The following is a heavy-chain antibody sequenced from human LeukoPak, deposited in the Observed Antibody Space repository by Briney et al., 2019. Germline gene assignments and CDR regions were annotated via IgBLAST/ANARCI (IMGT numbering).Heavy chain of an antibody. V-gene: IGHV1-24*01. Sequence: ASVRVSCKVSGYTLTELSMHWVRQAPGKGLEWMGGFDPEDGETIYAQKFQGRVTMTEDTSTDTAYMEVSSLRSEDTAVYYCAADRRVGLTALYYFDYWGQGTLVTVSS. J-gene: IGHJ4*02. CDR3: AADRRVGLTALYYFDY. CDR1: GYTLTELS. CDR2: FDPEDGET. D-gene: IGHD1-26*01.